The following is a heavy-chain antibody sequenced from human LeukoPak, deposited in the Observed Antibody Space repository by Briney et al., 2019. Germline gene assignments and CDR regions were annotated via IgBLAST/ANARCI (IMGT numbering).Heavy chain of an antibody. Sequence: PSETLSLTCTVSGYSISSGYYGGWIRQPPGEGLEWIGSIYDSGSTNYNPSLKSRVTISVDPSRNQFSLKLSSVTAADTAVYYCARGLWFGDENPPYFDYWGQGILVTVSS. D-gene: IGHD3-10*01. V-gene: IGHV4-38-2*02. J-gene: IGHJ4*02. CDR3: ARGLWFGDENPPYFDY. CDR2: IYDSGST. CDR1: GYSISSGYY.